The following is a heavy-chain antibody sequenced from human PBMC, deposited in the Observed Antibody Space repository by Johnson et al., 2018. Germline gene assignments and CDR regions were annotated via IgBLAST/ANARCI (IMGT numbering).Heavy chain of an antibody. V-gene: IGHV3-33*01. CDR1: GFTFSSYG. J-gene: IGHJ6*02. D-gene: IGHD2-2*01. Sequence: QVQLQESGGGVVQPGRSLRLSCAASGFTFSSYGMHWVRQAPGKGLEWVAVIWYDGSNKYYADSVKGRFTISRDNSKNTLYLQMNSLRAEDTAVYYCARDQDCRSTSCLGMDVWGPGTTVTVSS. CDR2: IWYDGSNK. CDR3: ARDQDCRSTSCLGMDV.